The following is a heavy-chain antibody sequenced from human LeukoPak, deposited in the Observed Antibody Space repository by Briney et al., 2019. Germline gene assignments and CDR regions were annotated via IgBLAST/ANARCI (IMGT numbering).Heavy chain of an antibody. CDR1: GYTFTSYA. V-gene: IGHV1-3*03. D-gene: IGHD1-26*01. CDR2: INAGDANM. CDR3: ARSTPGSYTDY. J-gene: IGHJ4*02. Sequence: GASVKVSCKSSGYTFTSYAIHWVRQAPGQTLEWMGWINAGDANMKYSREFQGRVTITRDTSASTAYMELNSLRSEDMAVYYCARSTPGSYTDYWGQGTLVTVSS.